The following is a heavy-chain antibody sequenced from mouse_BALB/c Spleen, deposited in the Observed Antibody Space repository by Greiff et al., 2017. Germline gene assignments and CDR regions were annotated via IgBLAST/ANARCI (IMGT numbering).Heavy chain of an antibody. CDR2: INPYYGST. CDR1: GYSFTDYI. D-gene: IGHD1-1*01. V-gene: IGHV1-39*01. J-gene: IGHJ4*01. CDR3: ARDYYGSSHSYYAMDY. Sequence: VQLQQTGPELVKPGASVKISCKASGYSFTDYIMLWVKQSHGKSLEWIGNINPYYGSTSYNLKFKGKATLTVDKSSSTAYMQLNSLTSEDSAVYYCARDYYGSSHSYYAMDYWGQGTSVTVSS.